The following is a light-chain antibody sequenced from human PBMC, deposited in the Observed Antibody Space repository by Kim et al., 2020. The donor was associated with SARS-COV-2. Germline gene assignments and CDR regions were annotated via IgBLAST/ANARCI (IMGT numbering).Light chain of an antibody. CDR2: AAS. Sequence: SPGERAPLSCGASQSVSNNLAWYQQKPGQAPRLLIYAASTRATGIPARFSGSGSGTEFTLTISSLQSEDFAVYYCHQYNNWPPGTFGQGTKVDIK. J-gene: IGKJ1*01. V-gene: IGKV3-15*01. CDR3: HQYNNWPPGT. CDR1: QSVSNN.